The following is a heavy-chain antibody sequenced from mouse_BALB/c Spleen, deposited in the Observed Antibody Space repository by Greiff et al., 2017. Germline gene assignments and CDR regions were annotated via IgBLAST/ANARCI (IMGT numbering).Heavy chain of an antibody. CDR3: ARHTDGNHAWFAY. Sequence: EVQVVESGGDLVKPGGSLKLSCAASGFTFSSYGMSWVRQTPDKRLEWVATISSGGSYTYYPDSVKGRFTISRDNAKNTLYLQMSSLKSEDTAMYYCARHTDGNHAWFAYWGQGTLVTVSA. J-gene: IGHJ3*01. D-gene: IGHD2-1*01. CDR1: GFTFSSYG. V-gene: IGHV5-6*01. CDR2: ISSGGSYT.